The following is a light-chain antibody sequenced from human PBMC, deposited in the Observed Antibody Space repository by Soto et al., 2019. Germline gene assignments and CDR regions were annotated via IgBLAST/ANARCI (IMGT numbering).Light chain of an antibody. CDR2: DVS. J-gene: IGKJ1*01. CDR1: QSISDS. CDR3: QQYNSYWT. Sequence: DIQMTQSPSTLSASVGDRVTITCRASQSISDSLAWYQQKPGKAPDLLISDVSSLERGVPSRFSGSGSGTEFTLTISSLQPDDFATYYCQQYNSYWTFGQGTKVDIK. V-gene: IGKV1-5*01.